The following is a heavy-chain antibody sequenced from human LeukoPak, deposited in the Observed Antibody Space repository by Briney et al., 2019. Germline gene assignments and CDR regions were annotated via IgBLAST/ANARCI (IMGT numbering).Heavy chain of an antibody. CDR2: ISSNGGST. D-gene: IGHD6-13*01. CDR1: GFTFSSYA. J-gene: IGHJ4*02. V-gene: IGHV3-64*01. Sequence: PGGSLRLSCAASGFTFSSYAMHWVRQAPGKGLEYVSAISSNGGSTYYANSVKGRFTISRDNSKNTLYPQMGSLRAEDMAVYYCARAGPPRGGAQLEEFDYWGPGTLVTVSS. CDR3: ARAGPPRGGAQLEEFDY.